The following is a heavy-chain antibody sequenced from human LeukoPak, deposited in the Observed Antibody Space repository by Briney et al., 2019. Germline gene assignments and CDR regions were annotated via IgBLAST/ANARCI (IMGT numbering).Heavy chain of an antibody. CDR2: ISGSGGST. J-gene: IGHJ3*02. CDR1: GFTFCSYS. D-gene: IGHD1-26*01. Sequence: GGSLRLSCAASGFTFCSYSMNWVRQAPGKGLEWVSAISGSGGSTYYADSVKGRFTISRDNSKNTLYLQMNSLRAEDTAVYYCAKDQSTSGSYGAFDIWGQGTMVTVSS. V-gene: IGHV3-23*01. CDR3: AKDQSTSGSYGAFDI.